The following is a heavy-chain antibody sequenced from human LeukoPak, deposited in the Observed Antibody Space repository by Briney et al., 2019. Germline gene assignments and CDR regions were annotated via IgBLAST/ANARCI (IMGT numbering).Heavy chain of an antibody. V-gene: IGHV1-8*03. CDR3: ARVGNWNYDPSDYYYYMDV. Sequence: ASVKVSCKASGYTFASYDINWVRQAPGQGIEWMGWMNPNSGNTGYAQKFQGRVTITRNTSISTAYIVRSSQRSEDTAVYYCARVGNWNYDPSDYYYYMDVWGKGTTVTVSS. J-gene: IGHJ6*03. D-gene: IGHD1-7*01. CDR2: MNPNSGNT. CDR1: GYTFASYD.